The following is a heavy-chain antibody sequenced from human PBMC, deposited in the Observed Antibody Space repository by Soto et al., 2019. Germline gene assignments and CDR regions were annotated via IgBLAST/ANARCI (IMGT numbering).Heavy chain of an antibody. CDR2: ISYDGSNK. CDR1: GFTFSSYA. CDR3: AKGRDSSGYKRPRRYWYFDL. D-gene: IGHD3-22*01. J-gene: IGHJ2*01. V-gene: IGHV3-30-3*01. Sequence: QVQLVESGGGVVQPGRSLRLSCVASGFTFSSYAMHWVRQAPGKGLEWVAVISYDGSNKYYADSVKGRFTISRDNSKNTLYLQMNSLRAEDTAVYYCAKGRDSSGYKRPRRYWYFDLWGRGTLVTVSS.